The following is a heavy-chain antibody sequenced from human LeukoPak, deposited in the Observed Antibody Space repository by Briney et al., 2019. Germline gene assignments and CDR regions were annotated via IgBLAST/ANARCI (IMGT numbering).Heavy chain of an antibody. CDR2: IYSTGSN. CDR3: ARQIASAGTAGFDF. D-gene: IGHD6-13*01. J-gene: IGHJ4*02. Sequence: SETLSLTCTVSGGSISSYYWSWIRQPAGKGLEWIGRIYSTGSNNYNHSLKSRVTMSVDTSKNQFSLRQRSVTAADAAVYYCARQIASAGTAGFDFWGQGALVTVSS. V-gene: IGHV4-4*07. CDR1: GGSISSYY.